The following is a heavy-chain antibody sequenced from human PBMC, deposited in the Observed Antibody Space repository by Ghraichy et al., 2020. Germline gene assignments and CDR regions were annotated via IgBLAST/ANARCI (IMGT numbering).Heavy chain of an antibody. CDR3: ARAVRGAARRAYDY. Sequence: SQTLSLTCAVYGGSFSGYYWSWIRQPPGKGLEWIGEINHSGSTNYNPSLKSRVTISVDTSKNQFSLKLSSVTAADTAVYYCARAVRGAARRAYDYWGQGTLVTVSS. V-gene: IGHV4-34*01. CDR2: INHSGST. D-gene: IGHD6-6*01. J-gene: IGHJ4*02. CDR1: GGSFSGYY.